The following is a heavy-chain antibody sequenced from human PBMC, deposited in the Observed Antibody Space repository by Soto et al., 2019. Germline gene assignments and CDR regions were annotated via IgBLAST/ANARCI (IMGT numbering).Heavy chain of an antibody. CDR2: IWYDGSNK. V-gene: IGHV3-33*01. Sequence: QVQLVESGGGVVQPGRSLRLSCAASGFTFSSYGMHWVRQAPGKGLEWVAVIWYDGSNKYYADSVKGRFTISRDNSKNTLYLQMNSLRAEDTAVYYCARDYYGSGVNWFDPWGQGTLVTVSS. CDR1: GFTFSSYG. CDR3: ARDYYGSGVNWFDP. D-gene: IGHD3-10*01. J-gene: IGHJ5*02.